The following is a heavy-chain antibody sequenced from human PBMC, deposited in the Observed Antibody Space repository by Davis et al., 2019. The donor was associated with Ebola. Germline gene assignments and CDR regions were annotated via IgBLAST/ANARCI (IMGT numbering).Heavy chain of an antibody. CDR2: IRYDGSNI. V-gene: IGHV3-30*02. Sequence: GGSLRLSCAASGFSFSTYALHWVRQAPGKGLEWVAFIRYDGSNIDYADSVKGRFTISRDNSKDTLYLQMNSPRAEDTAVYYCSKDLHDYGDLGGMDVWGQGTTVTVAS. CDR3: SKDLHDYGDLGGMDV. J-gene: IGHJ6*02. CDR1: GFSFSTYA. D-gene: IGHD4-17*01.